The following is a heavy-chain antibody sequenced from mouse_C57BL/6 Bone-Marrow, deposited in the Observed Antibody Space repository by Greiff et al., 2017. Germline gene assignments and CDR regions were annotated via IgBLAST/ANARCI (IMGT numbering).Heavy chain of an antibody. CDR2: ISYSGST. Sequence: EVKVEESGPGLAKPSQTLSLTCSVTGYSITSDYWNWIRKFPGNKLEYMGYISYSGSTYYNPSLKSRISITRDTSKNQYYLPLNSVTTEDTATYYRASPHYYGSSPYAMDYWGQGTSVTGSA. CDR3: ASPHYYGSSPYAMDY. J-gene: IGHJ4*01. CDR1: GYSITSDY. D-gene: IGHD1-1*01. V-gene: IGHV3-8*01.